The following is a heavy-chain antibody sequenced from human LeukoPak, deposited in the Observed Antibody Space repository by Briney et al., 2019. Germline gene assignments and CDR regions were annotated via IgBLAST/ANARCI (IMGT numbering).Heavy chain of an antibody. D-gene: IGHD6-6*01. CDR1: GGSFSGYY. CDR3: ASGGFIAARPNFYYYYYMDV. V-gene: IGHV4-34*01. CDR2: INHSGST. J-gene: IGHJ6*03. Sequence: SETLSLTCAVYGGSFSGYYWSWIRQPPGKGLEWIGEINHSGSTNYNPSLKSRVTISVDTSKNQFSLKLSSVTAADTAVYYCASGGFIAARPNFYYYYYMDVWGKGTTVTVSS.